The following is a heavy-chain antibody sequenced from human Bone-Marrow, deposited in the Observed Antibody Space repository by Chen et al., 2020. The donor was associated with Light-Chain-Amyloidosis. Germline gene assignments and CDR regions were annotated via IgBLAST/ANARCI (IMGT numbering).Heavy chain of an antibody. J-gene: IGHJ4*02. D-gene: IGHD1-26*01. CDR1: GFTFNTYA. CDR2: SSSGGSGT. V-gene: IGHV3-23*01. Sequence: LESGGGLIQPGGSLRLSCAASGFTFNTYALSWVHQAPGKGLEWVSNSSSGGSGTDYADSATGRFTITRDNSKNTLYLIMNRLKIEDTAVYYCAKVWYASGTYFENWGQGTLVTVSS. CDR3: AKVWYASGTYFEN.